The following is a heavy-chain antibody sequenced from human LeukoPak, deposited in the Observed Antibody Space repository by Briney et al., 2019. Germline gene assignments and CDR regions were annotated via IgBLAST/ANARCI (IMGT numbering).Heavy chain of an antibody. D-gene: IGHD3-3*01. CDR1: GHSFTSYW. CDR2: IYPGDSDT. V-gene: IGHV5-51*01. J-gene: IGHJ5*02. Sequence: GESLKISCKGSGHSFTSYWIGWVRQMPGKGLEWMGIIYPGDSDTRYSPSFQGQVTISADKSISTAYLQWSSLKASDTAMYYCARRDNDFWSGYNNWFDPWGQGTLVTVSS. CDR3: ARRDNDFWSGYNNWFDP.